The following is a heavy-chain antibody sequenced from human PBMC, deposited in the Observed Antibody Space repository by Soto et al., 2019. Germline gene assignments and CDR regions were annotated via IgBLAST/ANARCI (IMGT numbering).Heavy chain of an antibody. Sequence: QVQLVESGGGVVQPGRSLRLSCAASGFNFSIYGMHWVRQAPGKGLEWVAVISYDGSNKYYADSVKGRFTISRDNSKNTLYLQMNSLRGEDTAVYYCAKETVEYYFDYWGQGTLVTVSS. CDR1: GFNFSIYG. J-gene: IGHJ4*02. CDR3: AKETVEYYFDY. D-gene: IGHD3-3*01. CDR2: ISYDGSNK. V-gene: IGHV3-30*18.